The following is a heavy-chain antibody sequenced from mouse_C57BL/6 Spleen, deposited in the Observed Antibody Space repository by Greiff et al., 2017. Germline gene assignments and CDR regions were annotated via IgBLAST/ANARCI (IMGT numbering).Heavy chain of an antibody. D-gene: IGHD3-2*02. V-gene: IGHV1-69*01. CDR1: GYTFTSYW. J-gene: IGHJ3*01. Sequence: VQLQQPGAELVMPGASVKLSCKASGYTFTSYWMHWVKQRPGQGLEWIGEIDPSDSYPNYNQKFKGKSTMTVDKSSSTAYMQLSSLTSEDAAVYYCARGETAQTSFAYWGQGTLVTVSA. CDR2: IDPSDSYP. CDR3: ARGETAQTSFAY.